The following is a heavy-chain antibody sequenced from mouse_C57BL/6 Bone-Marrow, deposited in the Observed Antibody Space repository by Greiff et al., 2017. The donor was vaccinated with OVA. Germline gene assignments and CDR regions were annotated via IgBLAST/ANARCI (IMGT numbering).Heavy chain of an antibody. Sequence: EVQLQESGGGLVQPGGSLSLSCAASGFTFTDYYMSWVRQPPGKALEWLGFIRNKANGYTTEYSASVKGRFTISRDNSQSILYLQMNALRAEDSATYYCARYIRYFDGWGTGTTVTVSS. CDR1: GFTFTDYY. CDR2: IRNKANGYTT. CDR3: ARYIRYFDG. V-gene: IGHV7-3*01. J-gene: IGHJ1*03.